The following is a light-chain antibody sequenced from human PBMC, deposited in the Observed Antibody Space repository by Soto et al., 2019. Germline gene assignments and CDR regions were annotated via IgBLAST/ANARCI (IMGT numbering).Light chain of an antibody. CDR1: QSVSRH. Sequence: EVVMTQSPATLSVSPVERATLSCRASQSVSRHLAWYQQKPGQAPRLLIYDASNRATGIPARFSGSGSGTEFTLTISSLQSEDFVVYYCQQYNNWPRTFGQGTKVDIK. CDR3: QQYNNWPRT. V-gene: IGKV3D-15*01. CDR2: DAS. J-gene: IGKJ1*01.